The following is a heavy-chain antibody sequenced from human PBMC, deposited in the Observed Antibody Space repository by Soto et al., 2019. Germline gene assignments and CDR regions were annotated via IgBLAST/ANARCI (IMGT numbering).Heavy chain of an antibody. V-gene: IGHV1-2*02. D-gene: IGHD2-2*01. CDR1: GYTFTGNY. CDR2: INPTTGDT. CDR3: ARGYCSSIGCSHYFGY. J-gene: IGHJ4*02. Sequence: QVQLVQSGAEVKKPGASVKVSCKASGYTFTGNYMHWVRQAPGQGLEWMALINPTTGDTKYAQKFQGRVTVTWDTSISTAYMDLSRLRSDDTAIYYCARGYCSSIGCSHYFGYWGQGTLVTVSS.